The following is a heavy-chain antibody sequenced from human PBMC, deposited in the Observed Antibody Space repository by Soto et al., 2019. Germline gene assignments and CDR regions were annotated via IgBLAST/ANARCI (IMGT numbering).Heavy chain of an antibody. J-gene: IGHJ4*02. CDR1: GFTFSSYA. D-gene: IGHD4-17*01. V-gene: IGHV3-30-3*01. Sequence: SGGSLRLSCAASGFTFSSYAMHWVRQAPGKGLEWVAVISYDGSNKYYADSVKGRFTISRDNSKNTLYLQMNSLRAEDTAVYYCARDPKYGLLDYWGQGTLVTVSS. CDR2: ISYDGSNK. CDR3: ARDPKYGLLDY.